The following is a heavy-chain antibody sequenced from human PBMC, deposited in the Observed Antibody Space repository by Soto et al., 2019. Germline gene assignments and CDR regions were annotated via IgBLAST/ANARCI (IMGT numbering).Heavy chain of an antibody. D-gene: IGHD6-13*01. Sequence: PSETLSLTCTVSGGSISSYYWSWIRQPPGKGLEWIGYIYYSGSTNYNPSLKSRVTISVDTSKNQFSLKLSSVTAADTAVYYCARDNLPYSSSWRYGMDVWGQGTTVTVSS. V-gene: IGHV4-59*01. CDR1: GGSISSYY. CDR3: ARDNLPYSSSWRYGMDV. J-gene: IGHJ6*02. CDR2: IYYSGST.